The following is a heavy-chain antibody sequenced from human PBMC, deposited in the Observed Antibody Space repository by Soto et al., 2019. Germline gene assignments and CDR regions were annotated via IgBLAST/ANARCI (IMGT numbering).Heavy chain of an antibody. D-gene: IGHD6-6*01. J-gene: IGHJ4*02. CDR2: IWYDGSNK. CDR3: ARRGAKQLDRAPIDY. CDR1: GFTFSSYG. V-gene: IGHV3-33*01. Sequence: QVQLVESGGGVVQPGRSLRLSCAASGFTFSSYGMHWVRQAPGKGLEWVAVIWYDGSNKYYAGSVKGRFTISRDNSKNTLYLQMNSLRAEDTAVYYCARRGAKQLDRAPIDYWGQGTLVTVS.